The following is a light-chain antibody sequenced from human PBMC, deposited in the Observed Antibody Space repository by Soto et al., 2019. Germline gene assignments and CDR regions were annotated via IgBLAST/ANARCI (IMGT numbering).Light chain of an antibody. CDR2: GAS. V-gene: IGKV3-20*01. J-gene: IGKJ3*01. Sequence: ETVLTQSPGTLSLSPGERATLSCRASQSVSSSYLAWYQQKPGQAPRLLIYGASSRATGIPDRFSGSGSGTDFTLTISRLEPEDFAVYYCQRYGSSLLFTFGPGTKVDIK. CDR1: QSVSSSY. CDR3: QRYGSSLLFT.